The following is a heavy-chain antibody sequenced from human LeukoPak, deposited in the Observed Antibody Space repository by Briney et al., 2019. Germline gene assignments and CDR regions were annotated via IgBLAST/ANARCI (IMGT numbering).Heavy chain of an antibody. Sequence: GGSLRLSGAASGFTFSSYAMSWVRQAPGKGLEWVSAISGSGGSTYYADSVKGRFTISRDNSKNTLYLQMSSLRAEDTAVYYCASSIAAAPYYFDYWGQGTLVTVSS. D-gene: IGHD6-13*01. CDR3: ASSIAAAPYYFDY. V-gene: IGHV3-23*01. CDR2: ISGSGGST. CDR1: GFTFSSYA. J-gene: IGHJ4*02.